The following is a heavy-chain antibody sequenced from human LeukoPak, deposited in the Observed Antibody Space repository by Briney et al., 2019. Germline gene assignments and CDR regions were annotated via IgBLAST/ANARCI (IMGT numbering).Heavy chain of an antibody. J-gene: IGHJ4*02. CDR3: AHYGDYRFMYYFDY. CDR2: IYWNNDN. V-gene: IGHV2-5*01. D-gene: IGHD4-17*01. Sequence: TGPTLVNPTQTLTLTCTFSGLSLSTSGVGVGWIRQPPGKALEWLALIYWNNDNRYSPSLKTRLTITKDTSKNQVVLTMTEMDPVDTATYYCAHYGDYRFMYYFDYWGQGTLVTVSS. CDR1: GLSLSTSGVG.